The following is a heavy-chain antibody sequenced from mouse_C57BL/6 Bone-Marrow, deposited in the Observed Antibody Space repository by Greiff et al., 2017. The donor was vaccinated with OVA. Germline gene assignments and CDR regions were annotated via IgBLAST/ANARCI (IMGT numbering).Heavy chain of an antibody. CDR3: ARAVYYYGAWFAY. J-gene: IGHJ3*01. D-gene: IGHD1-1*01. Sequence: VQLQQSGAELARPGASVKLSCKASGYTFTSYGISWVKQRTGQGLEWIGEIYPRSGNTYYNEKFKGKATLTADKSSSTAYMELRSLTSEDSAVYFCARAVYYYGAWFAYWGQGTLVTVSA. CDR1: GYTFTSYG. CDR2: IYPRSGNT. V-gene: IGHV1-81*01.